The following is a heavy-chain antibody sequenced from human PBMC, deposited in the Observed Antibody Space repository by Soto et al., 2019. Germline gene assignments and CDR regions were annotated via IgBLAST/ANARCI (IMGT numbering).Heavy chain of an antibody. CDR3: ARDQSDCSGGSCYLGWFDP. Sequence: QVQLVQSGAEVKKPGASVKVSCKASVYTFTSYYMHWVRQAPGQGLEWIVIINPSGGSTSYAQKFQGRVTRSRDSSTSTVYMELSSMRSEDTAVYYCARDQSDCSGGSCYLGWFDPWGQGTLVTVSS. CDR1: VYTFTSYY. V-gene: IGHV1-46*01. D-gene: IGHD2-15*01. J-gene: IGHJ5*02. CDR2: INPSGGST.